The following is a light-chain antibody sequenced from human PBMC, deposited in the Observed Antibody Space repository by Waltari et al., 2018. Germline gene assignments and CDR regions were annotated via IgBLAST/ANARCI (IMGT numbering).Light chain of an antibody. Sequence: QSVLTQPPSVSGAPGPRVTISFPGSGPNIGAGQYVPWYQQLPRAAPKLLIYGSSTRPLGVPDRFFGSTSGTSASLAITGLQAEDEADYYCQSYDTSLSVVFGGGTKLTVL. CDR1: GPNIGAGQY. CDR3: QSYDTSLSVV. V-gene: IGLV1-40*01. CDR2: GSS. J-gene: IGLJ3*02.